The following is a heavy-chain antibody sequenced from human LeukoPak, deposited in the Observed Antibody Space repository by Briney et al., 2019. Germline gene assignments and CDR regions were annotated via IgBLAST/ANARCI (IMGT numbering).Heavy chain of an antibody. V-gene: IGHV3-7*01. D-gene: IGHD3-22*01. CDR2: IRRDGGAA. CDR3: ARDHENGYYIH. J-gene: IGHJ4*02. CDR1: GFTFRDYW. Sequence: GSLRLSCIASGFTFRDYWMTWVRPAPGKGLEWVANIRRDGGAAYYVDSVKGRFTISRDNAENSLFLQMNSLRVEDTAVYYCARDHENGYYIHWGQGTLVTVSS.